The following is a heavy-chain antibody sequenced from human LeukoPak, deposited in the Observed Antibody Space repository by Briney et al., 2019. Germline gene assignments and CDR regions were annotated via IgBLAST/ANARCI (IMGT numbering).Heavy chain of an antibody. D-gene: IGHD2-2*01. CDR2: IIPIFGTA. Sequence: ASVKVSCKASGGTFSSYAISWVRQAPGQGLEWMGGIIPIFGTANYAQKFQGRVTITADESTSTAYMELSSLRSGDTAVYYCASQEDIVVVPAAIDYYYYYMDVWGKGTTVTVSS. CDR3: ASQEDIVVVPAAIDYYYYYMDV. CDR1: GGTFSSYA. V-gene: IGHV1-69*13. J-gene: IGHJ6*03.